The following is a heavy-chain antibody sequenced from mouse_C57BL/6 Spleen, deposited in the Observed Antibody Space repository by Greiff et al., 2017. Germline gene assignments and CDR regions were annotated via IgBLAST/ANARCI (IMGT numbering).Heavy chain of an antibody. D-gene: IGHD4-1*01. V-gene: IGHV5-17*01. CDR2: IRSGSSTI. CDR3: ARANWGFDD. Sequence: EVKLMESGGGLVKPGGSLKLSCAASGFTFSDYGMHWVRQAPEKGLEWVAYIRSGSSTIYYADTVKGRFTISRDNAKNTLFLQMTSLRSEDTAMYDCARANWGFDDWGQGTTLTVSS. CDR1: GFTFSDYG. J-gene: IGHJ2*01.